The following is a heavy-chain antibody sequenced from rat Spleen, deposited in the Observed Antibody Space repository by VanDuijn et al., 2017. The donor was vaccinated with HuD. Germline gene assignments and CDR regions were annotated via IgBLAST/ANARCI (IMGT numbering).Heavy chain of an antibody. V-gene: IGHV5-29*01. CDR2: ISYDGSST. Sequence: EVQLVESGGGLVQPGRSLKLSCAASGFTFSNYGMAWVRPAPKKGLEWVATISYDGSSTYYRDSVKGRFTISRDNAKSTLYLQMDSLRSEDTATYYCARHRSGFFDYWGQGVMVTVSS. CDR3: ARHRSGFFDY. J-gene: IGHJ2*01. D-gene: IGHD1-4*01. CDR1: GFTFSNYG.